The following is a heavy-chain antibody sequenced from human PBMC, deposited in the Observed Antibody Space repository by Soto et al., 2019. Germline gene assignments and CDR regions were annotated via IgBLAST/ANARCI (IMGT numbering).Heavy chain of an antibody. J-gene: IGHJ3*02. D-gene: IGHD3-9*01. Sequence: PVKVSCKASGGTFSSYAISWVRQAPGQGLEWMGGIIPIFGTANYAQKFQGRVTITADESTSTAYMELSSLRSEDTAVYYCARAFLGYDILTGYYNVGSGDAFDIWGQGTMVTVSS. CDR3: ARAFLGYDILTGYYNVGSGDAFDI. CDR2: IIPIFGTA. V-gene: IGHV1-69*13. CDR1: GGTFSSYA.